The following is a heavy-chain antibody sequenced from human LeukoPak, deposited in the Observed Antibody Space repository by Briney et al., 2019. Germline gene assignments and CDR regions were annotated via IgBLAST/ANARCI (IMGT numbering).Heavy chain of an antibody. Sequence: GGSLRLSCAASAFAVSSNYMNWVRQAPGKGLEWVSSISSSSSYIYYADSVKGRFTISRDNAKNSLYLQMNSLRAEDTAVYYCASALLGPFDYWGQGTLVTVSS. V-gene: IGHV3-21*01. J-gene: IGHJ4*02. CDR1: AFAVSSNY. D-gene: IGHD2-8*02. CDR2: ISSSSSYI. CDR3: ASALLGPFDY.